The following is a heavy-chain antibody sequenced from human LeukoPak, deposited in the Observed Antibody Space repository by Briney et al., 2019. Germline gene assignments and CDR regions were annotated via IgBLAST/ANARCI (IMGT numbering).Heavy chain of an antibody. D-gene: IGHD6-19*01. CDR2: IIPILGIA. Sequence: ASVKVSCKASGGTFSSYAISWVRQAPGQGLEWMGRIIPILGIANYAQKFQGRVTITADKSTSTAYMELSSLRSEDTAVYYCAREPVAGPFDYWGQGTLVTVSS. V-gene: IGHV1-69*04. J-gene: IGHJ4*02. CDR3: AREPVAGPFDY. CDR1: GGTFSSYA.